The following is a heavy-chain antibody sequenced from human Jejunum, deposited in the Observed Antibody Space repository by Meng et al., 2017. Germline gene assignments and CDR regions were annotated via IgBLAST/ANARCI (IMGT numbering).Heavy chain of an antibody. D-gene: IGHD3-10*02. J-gene: IGHJ4*02. CDR1: GDSVSSNSAA. Sequence: VQVQRSGPGPAMPTQTLSLTCASSGDSVSSNSAAWNWIRQSPSRGLEWLGRTYYRSKYYNDYALSVKSRITINPDTSKNQFSLQLNSVTPEDTAIYYCARDWGDVRGGFDFWGQGTLVTVSS. CDR2: TYYRSKYYN. CDR3: ARDWGDVRGGFDF. V-gene: IGHV6-1*01.